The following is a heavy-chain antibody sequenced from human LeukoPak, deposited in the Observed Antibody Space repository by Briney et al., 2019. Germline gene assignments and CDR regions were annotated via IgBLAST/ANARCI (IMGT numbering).Heavy chain of an antibody. CDR1: GYTFTSYG. D-gene: IGHD5-24*01. V-gene: IGHV1-18*01. CDR2: ISAYNGNT. Sequence: ASVKVSCKASGYTFTSYGISWVRQAPGQGLEWMGWISAYNGNTNYAQKLQGRVTMTTDTSTSTAYMELRRLRSDGTAVYYCARVRDGYNDAYDIWGQGTMVTVSS. CDR3: ARVRDGYNDAYDI. J-gene: IGHJ3*02.